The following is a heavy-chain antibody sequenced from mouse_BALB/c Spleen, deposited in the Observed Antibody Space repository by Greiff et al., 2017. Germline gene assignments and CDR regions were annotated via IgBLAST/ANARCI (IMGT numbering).Heavy chain of an antibody. V-gene: IGHV5-17*02. CDR1: GFTFSSFG. CDR2: ISSGSSTI. J-gene: IGHJ4*01. Sequence: EVNLVESGGGLVQPGGSRKLSCAASGFTFSSFGMHWVRQAPENGLEWVAYISSGSSTIYYADTVKGRFTISRDNPKNTLFLQMTSLRSEDTAMYYCARLGNSSGPYYYAMDYWGQGTSVTVSS. CDR3: ARLGNSSGPYYYAMDY. D-gene: IGHD3-1*01.